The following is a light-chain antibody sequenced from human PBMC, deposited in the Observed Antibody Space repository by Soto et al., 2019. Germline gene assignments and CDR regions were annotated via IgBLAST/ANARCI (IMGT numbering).Light chain of an antibody. V-gene: IGKV3-11*01. J-gene: IGKJ1*01. Sequence: MVLTKSTATLSLSPGERATLSCRASQSVRSYLAWYPPTPGKAPRXXIFDASHRDTGILARFSGSGSGTEFTLTISSLQPDDFATAYCQHYDHCPVTFGQGTKVDI. CDR3: QHYDHCPVT. CDR1: QSVRSY. CDR2: DAS.